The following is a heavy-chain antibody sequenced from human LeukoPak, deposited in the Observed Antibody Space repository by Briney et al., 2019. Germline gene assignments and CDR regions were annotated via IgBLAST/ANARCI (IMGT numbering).Heavy chain of an antibody. V-gene: IGHV3-33*08. J-gene: IGHJ4*02. Sequence: GGSLRLPCAASGLTFSSYGTHGVRQAPGKGLEWVAVVWYDGSEKYYADSMKGRFTISRDNSKSTLYLQMNSLRAEDTAIYYCARDRGDPDYYFDQWGQGTLVTVSS. CDR2: VWYDGSEK. D-gene: IGHD7-27*01. CDR3: ARDRGDPDYYFDQ. CDR1: GLTFSSYG.